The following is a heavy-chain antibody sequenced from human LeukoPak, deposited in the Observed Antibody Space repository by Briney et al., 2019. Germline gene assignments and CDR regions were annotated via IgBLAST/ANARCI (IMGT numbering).Heavy chain of an antibody. D-gene: IGHD4-17*01. CDR2: IIPIFGTA. CDR1: GGTFSSYA. CDR3: ASGMISGYGDYRPRYYFDY. V-gene: IGHV1-69*05. Sequence: SVKVSCKASGGTFSSYAISWVRQAPGQGLEWMGRIIPIFGTANYAQKFQGRVTITTDESTSTAYMELSSLRSEDTAVYYCASGMISGYGDYRPRYYFDYWGQGTLVTVSS. J-gene: IGHJ4*02.